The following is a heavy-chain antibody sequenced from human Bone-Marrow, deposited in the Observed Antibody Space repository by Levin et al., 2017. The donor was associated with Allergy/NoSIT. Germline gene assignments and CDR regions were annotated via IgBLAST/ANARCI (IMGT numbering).Heavy chain of an antibody. D-gene: IGHD5-24*01. J-gene: IGHJ4*02. V-gene: IGHV3-74*01. CDR2: IRDDGSTT. Sequence: RGESLKISCVGSGFSFSRYWMHWVRQVPGKGLMWVARIRDDGSTTNHVDSVQGRFTISRDNAKNTLFLQMDNLRVEDTATYYCVRLMSVTRDENFWGQGTRVTVSS. CDR1: GFSFSRYW. CDR3: VRLMSVTRDENF.